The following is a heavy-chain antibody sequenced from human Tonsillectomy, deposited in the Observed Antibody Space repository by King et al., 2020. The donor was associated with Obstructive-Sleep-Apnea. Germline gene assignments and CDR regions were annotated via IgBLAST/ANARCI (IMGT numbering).Heavy chain of an antibody. CDR2: IKSNAEGGTK. CDR3: TTSKSGYTFS. V-gene: IGHV3-15*01. D-gene: IGHD2-2*02. J-gene: IGHJ5*02. Sequence: VQLVESGGGLVEPGGSLRLSCAASVFTLHNAWMSWVRQAPGKGLAWGVRIKSNAEGGTKDYPAPVKGRFTNSRDDSKNTLYLQLSCLRTEDTAVYYCTTSKSGYTFSWGQGTLVTVSS. CDR1: VFTLHNAW.